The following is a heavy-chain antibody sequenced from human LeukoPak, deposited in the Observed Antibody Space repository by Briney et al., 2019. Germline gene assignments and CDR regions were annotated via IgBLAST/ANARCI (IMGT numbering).Heavy chain of an antibody. D-gene: IGHD3-10*01. V-gene: IGHV3-21*01. CDR1: GFTFSSYS. CDR3: ARGGGSGDYFDY. J-gene: IGHJ4*02. CDR2: ISSSSSYI. Sequence: GGSLRLSCAASGFTFSSYSMNWVRQAPGKGLEWVSSISSSSSYIYYADSVKGRFTTSRDNAKNSLYLQMNSLRAEDTAVYYCARGGGSGDYFDYWGQGTLVTVSS.